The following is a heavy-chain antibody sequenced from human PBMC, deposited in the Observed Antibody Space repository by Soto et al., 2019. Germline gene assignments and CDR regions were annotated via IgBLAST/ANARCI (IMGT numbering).Heavy chain of an antibody. CDR2: INHSGST. D-gene: IGHD6-13*01. Sequence: SETLSLTCAVYGGSFSGYYWSWIRQPPGKGLEWIGEINHSGSTNYNPSLKSRVTISVDTSKNQFSLKLSSVTAADTAVYYCARDSSRNWFDPWGQGTLVTVSS. CDR3: ARDSSRNWFDP. V-gene: IGHV4-34*01. J-gene: IGHJ5*02. CDR1: GGSFSGYY.